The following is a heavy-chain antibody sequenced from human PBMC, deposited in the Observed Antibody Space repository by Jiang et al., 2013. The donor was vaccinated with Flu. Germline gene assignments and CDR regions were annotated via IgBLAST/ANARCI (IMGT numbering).Heavy chain of an antibody. D-gene: IGHD3-3*01. J-gene: IGHJ4*02. CDR3: ARHGEWLFPNYFDY. Sequence: GLVKPSQTLSLTCTVSGGSISGGDYYWSWIRQHPGKGLEWIGYIYYSGYTFFNSSLKSVVTISVDTSKNQFSLKLSPVTAADTAVYYCARHGEWLFPNYFDYWGQGTLVTVSP. CDR1: GGSISGGDYY. V-gene: IGHV4-30-4*08. CDR2: IYYSGYT.